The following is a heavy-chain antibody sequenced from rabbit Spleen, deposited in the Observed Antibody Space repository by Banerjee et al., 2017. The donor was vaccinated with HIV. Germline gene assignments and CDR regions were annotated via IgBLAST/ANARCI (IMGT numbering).Heavy chain of an antibody. CDR3: ARDTGSSFSSYGMDL. J-gene: IGHJ6*01. CDR2: IYPTTDTT. V-gene: IGHV1S45*01. CDR1: RFSFSNKAV. D-gene: IGHD8-1*01. Sequence: QQQLVESGGDLVKPGASLTLTCKASRFSFSNKAVMCWVRQAPGKGLEWIGIIYPTTDTTYYASWAKGRFTISSDYAQNTVSLQMNSLTVADTATYFCARDTGSSFSSYGMDLWGPGTLVTVS.